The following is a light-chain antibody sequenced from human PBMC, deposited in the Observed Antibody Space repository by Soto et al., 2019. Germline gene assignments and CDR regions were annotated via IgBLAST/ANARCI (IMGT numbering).Light chain of an antibody. Sequence: DIQMTQSPFTLSASVGDRVTITCRASQSISSWLAWYQQKPGKAPKLLIYKASSLESGIPSRFSVSGSGTEFTITISSLQPDDFATYYCQQYNSYWTFGQGTKVDIK. CDR2: KAS. J-gene: IGKJ1*01. V-gene: IGKV1-5*03. CDR3: QQYNSYWT. CDR1: QSISSW.